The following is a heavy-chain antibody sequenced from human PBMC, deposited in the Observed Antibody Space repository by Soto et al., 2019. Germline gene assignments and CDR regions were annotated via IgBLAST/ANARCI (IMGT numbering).Heavy chain of an antibody. CDR3: ARSSGGSSWYPPDY. V-gene: IGHV3-30*03. J-gene: IGHJ4*02. D-gene: IGHD6-13*01. CDR2: VANDGSNQ. Sequence: QVQLVESGGGVVQPGRSLRLSCAASGFTFSSYGMQWVRQSPGEGPEGVAIVANDGSNQYYAESVKGRFTISRDNYKTTVFLEMDSLRPEDTAVYYCARSSGGSSWYPPDYWGQGTLVTVSS. CDR1: GFTFSSYG.